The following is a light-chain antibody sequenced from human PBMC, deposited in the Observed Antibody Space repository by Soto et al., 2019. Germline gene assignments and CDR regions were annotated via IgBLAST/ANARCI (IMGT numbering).Light chain of an antibody. CDR1: SSDVGGYNY. V-gene: IGLV2-14*01. J-gene: IGLJ2*01. Sequence: QSALTQPASVSGSPGQSITISCTGTSSDVGGYNYVSWYQQHPGKAPKLMIYEVSNRPSEVSNRLSGSKSGNTASLTISGLQAEDEGNYYCSSYTSGSTLVVFGGGTKLTVL. CDR2: EVS. CDR3: SSYTSGSTLVV.